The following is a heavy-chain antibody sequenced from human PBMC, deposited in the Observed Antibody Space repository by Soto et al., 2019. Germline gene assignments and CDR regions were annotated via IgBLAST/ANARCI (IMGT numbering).Heavy chain of an antibody. CDR3: ARELVLRFLEWSSSTYLDC. CDR1: GYTFTSYY. V-gene: IGHV1-46*01. D-gene: IGHD3-3*01. J-gene: IGHJ4*02. CDR2: INPSGGST. Sequence: QVQLVQSGAEVRKPGASVKVSCKASGYTFTSYYIHWVRQAPGQGLEWMGMINPSGGSTRYAQKFQGRVTLTRDTSTSTVYMELSSLRSEDTAVYYCARELVLRFLEWSSSTYLDCWGQGTLVTVSS.